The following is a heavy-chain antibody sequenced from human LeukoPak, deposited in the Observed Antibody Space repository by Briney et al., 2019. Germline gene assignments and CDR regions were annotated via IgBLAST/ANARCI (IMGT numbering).Heavy chain of an antibody. CDR3: AKSKSPVVAASFDI. CDR1: GFTFDDYA. D-gene: IGHD2-15*01. V-gene: IGHV3-9*01. J-gene: IGHJ3*02. CDR2: ISWNSGSI. Sequence: GGPLRLSCAASGFTFDDYAMHWVRQAPGKGLEWVSGISWNSGSIGYADSVKGRFTISRDNAKNSLYLQMNSLRAEDTALYYCAKSKSPVVAASFDIWGQGAMVTVSS.